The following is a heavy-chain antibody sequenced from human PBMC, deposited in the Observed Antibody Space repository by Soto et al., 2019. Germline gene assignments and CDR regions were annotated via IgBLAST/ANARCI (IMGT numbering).Heavy chain of an antibody. CDR1: GITFTEYA. D-gene: IGHD3-16*01. CDR2: ITRSGGET. J-gene: IGHJ3*02. CDR3: VGDLGGLEGFDI. Sequence: PGGSLRLSCGASGITFTEYAMAWVRQTPERGLEWVSGITRSGGETYYADSVKGRFIISRDNSKNTMFMQMNSLRVEDTAKYYCVGDLGGLEGFDIWGQGTMVTVSS. V-gene: IGHV3-23*01.